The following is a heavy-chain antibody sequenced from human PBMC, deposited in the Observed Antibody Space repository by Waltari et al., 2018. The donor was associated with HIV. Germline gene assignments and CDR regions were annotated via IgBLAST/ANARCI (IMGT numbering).Heavy chain of an antibody. J-gene: IGHJ6*02. CDR1: GYTFPGYY. V-gene: IGHV1-2*06. CDR2: INPNSGGT. D-gene: IGHD3-10*01. Sequence: QVQLVPSGAEVKKPGASVKVSCKASGYTFPGYYMPWVRQAPGQGLEWMGRINPNSGGTNYAQKFQGRVTMTRDTSISTAYMELSRLRSDDTAVYYCARDGRLWFGELFNGMDVWGQGTTVTVSS. CDR3: ARDGRLWFGELFNGMDV.